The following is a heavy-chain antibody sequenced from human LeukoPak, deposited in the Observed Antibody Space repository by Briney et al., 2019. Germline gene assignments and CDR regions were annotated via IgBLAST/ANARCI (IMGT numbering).Heavy chain of an antibody. V-gene: IGHV4-4*07. CDR3: VRNSARAHNWFDP. Sequence: SETLSLTCTVSGGSISSYYWSWMRHPAGKGLEWIGRIYTCGSTNCNPSLKSRVTMSVDTSKNQFSLKLSSVTAADTAVYYCVRNSARAHNWFDPWGKGTLVTVSS. CDR2: IYTCGST. J-gene: IGHJ5*02. CDR1: GGSISSYY. D-gene: IGHD4-23*01.